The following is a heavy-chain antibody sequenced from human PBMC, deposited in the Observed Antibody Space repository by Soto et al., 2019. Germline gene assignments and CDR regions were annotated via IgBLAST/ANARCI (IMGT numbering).Heavy chain of an antibody. CDR2: IGSSGSNT. J-gene: IGHJ6*02. D-gene: IGHD3-10*02. Sequence: EVQLLESGEGLVQPGGSLKLSCAASGFTFSNYAMSWVRQAPGKGLEWVSGIGSSGSNTYYADSVKGRFTISRDNSEXTLVPQMISLRAEDTGEDYCARVVRCSYAPYRMDVWGQGTTVTVSS. CDR3: ARVVRCSYAPYRMDV. V-gene: IGHV3-23*01. CDR1: GFTFSNYA.